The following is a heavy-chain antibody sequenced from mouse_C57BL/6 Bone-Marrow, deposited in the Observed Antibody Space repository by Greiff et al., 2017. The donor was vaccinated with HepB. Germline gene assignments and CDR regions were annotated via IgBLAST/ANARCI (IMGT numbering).Heavy chain of an antibody. Sequence: ESGPGLVKPSQSLSLTCSVTGYSITSGYYWNWIRQFPGNKLEWMGYISYDGSNKYNPPLKNRISITRDTSKNQFFLKLNSVTTEDTATYYCARSVALDYWGQGTTLTVSS. J-gene: IGHJ2*01. CDR1: GYSITSGYY. CDR2: ISYDGSN. CDR3: ARSVALDY. V-gene: IGHV3-6*01. D-gene: IGHD1-1*01.